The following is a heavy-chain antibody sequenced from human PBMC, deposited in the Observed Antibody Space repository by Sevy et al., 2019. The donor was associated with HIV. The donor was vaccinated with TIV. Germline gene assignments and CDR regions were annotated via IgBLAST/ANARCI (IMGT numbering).Heavy chain of an antibody. CDR3: ARGLGPFDY. V-gene: IGHV7-4-1*02. J-gene: IGHJ4*02. CDR2: INTDTGNP. CDR1: GYTFTNYN. D-gene: IGHD6-19*01. Sequence: ASVKVSCKASGYTFTNYNMNWVRQAPGQGLGWWGWINTDTGNPTYAQGFTGRFVFPLDTSVSTAYLQISSLKAEDTAVYYCARGLGPFDYWGQGTLVTVSS.